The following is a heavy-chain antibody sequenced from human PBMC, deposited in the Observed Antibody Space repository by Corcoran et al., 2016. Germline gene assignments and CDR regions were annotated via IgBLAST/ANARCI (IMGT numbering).Heavy chain of an antibody. Sequence: EVQLVESGGGLVKPGGSLRLSCAASGFTFSSYSMNWVRQAPGKGLEWVSSISSSISYIYYADSLKGRFTISRDNAKNSLSLQMNSLRGEDTAVYYCARDRYGDYGLDYWGQGTLVTVSS. CDR1: GFTFSSYS. CDR2: ISSSISYI. J-gene: IGHJ4*02. CDR3: ARDRYGDYGLDY. V-gene: IGHV3-21*01. D-gene: IGHD4-17*01.